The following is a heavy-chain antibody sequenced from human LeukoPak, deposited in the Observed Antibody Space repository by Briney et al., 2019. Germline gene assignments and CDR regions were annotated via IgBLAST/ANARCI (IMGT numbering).Heavy chain of an antibody. Sequence: GRSLRLSCAASGFTFSSYGMHWVRQAPGKGLEWVAVISYDGSNKYYADSVKGRFTISRDNSKNTLYLQVISLRAEDTAVYYCARGGYCSSSICYSLNAFDIWGQGTMFTVSS. CDR2: ISYDGSNK. CDR1: GFTFSSYG. CDR3: ARGGYCSSSICYSLNAFDI. J-gene: IGHJ3*02. D-gene: IGHD2-2*01. V-gene: IGHV3-30*03.